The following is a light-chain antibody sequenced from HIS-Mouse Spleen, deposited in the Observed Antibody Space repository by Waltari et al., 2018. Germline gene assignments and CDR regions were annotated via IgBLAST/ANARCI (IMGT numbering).Light chain of an antibody. CDR2: KVS. CDR1: QSLLHSDGNTY. V-gene: IGKV2-30*02. J-gene: IGKJ1*01. CDR3: MQGTHWPPT. Sequence: DVVMTQSPLSLPVTLGQPASISCRSSQSLLHSDGNTYVNWFQQRPGQSPRRPIYKVSKRDFRVPDRVSGSGSGTDFTMKISRVEAEDVGVYYCMQGTHWPPTFGQGTKVEIK.